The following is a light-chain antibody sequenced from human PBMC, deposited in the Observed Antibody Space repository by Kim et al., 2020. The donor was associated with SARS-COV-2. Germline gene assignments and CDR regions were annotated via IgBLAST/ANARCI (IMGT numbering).Light chain of an antibody. CDR2: GKN. Sequence: VAWGQTVRITCQGDSLRSYDATWYQQKPGQAPILVIYGKNNRPSGIPDRFSGSSSGNTASLTITGTQAGDEADYYCNSRDSNNNVLFGGGTQLTVL. CDR1: SLRSYD. V-gene: IGLV3-19*01. CDR3: NSRDSNNNVL. J-gene: IGLJ2*01.